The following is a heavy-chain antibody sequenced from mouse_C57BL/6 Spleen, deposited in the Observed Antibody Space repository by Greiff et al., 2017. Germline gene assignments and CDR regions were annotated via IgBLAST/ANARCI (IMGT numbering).Heavy chain of an antibody. V-gene: IGHV1-59*01. CDR1: GYTFTSYW. D-gene: IGHD2-3*01. Sequence: QVQLQQPGAELVRPGTSVKLSCKASGYTFTSYWMHWVKQRPGQGLEWIGVIDPSDSYTNYNQKFKGKATLTVDTSSSTAYMQLSSLTSEDSAVYYCAREEDGMDYWGQGTSVTVSS. CDR3: AREEDGMDY. CDR2: IDPSDSYT. J-gene: IGHJ4*01.